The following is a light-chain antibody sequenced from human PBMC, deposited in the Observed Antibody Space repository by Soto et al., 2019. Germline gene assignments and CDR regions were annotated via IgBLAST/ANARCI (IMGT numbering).Light chain of an antibody. V-gene: IGKV1-5*03. CDR3: QQYNGYPHT. CDR1: QSISTW. J-gene: IGKJ2*01. Sequence: DIQMTQSPSTLSASAGDRVTITCRASQSISTWLAWYQQKPGKAPKLLIYKASSLRNGVPSRFSGSGSGTEFTLTIYSLQPDDFASYYCQQYNGYPHTFGQGTKLDIK. CDR2: KAS.